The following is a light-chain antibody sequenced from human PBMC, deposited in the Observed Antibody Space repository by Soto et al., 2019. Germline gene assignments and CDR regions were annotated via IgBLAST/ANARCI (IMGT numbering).Light chain of an antibody. CDR3: QQYNSYSWT. J-gene: IGKJ1*01. Sequence: DIQMTQSPSTLSASVGDRVTITCRASQSLNNWLAWYQQKPGKAPKLLIYKAYSLESGVPSRFSGSGSGTEFTLTISSLQPDDFATYYYQQYNSYSWTFGQGTKVDIK. V-gene: IGKV1-5*03. CDR2: KAY. CDR1: QSLNNW.